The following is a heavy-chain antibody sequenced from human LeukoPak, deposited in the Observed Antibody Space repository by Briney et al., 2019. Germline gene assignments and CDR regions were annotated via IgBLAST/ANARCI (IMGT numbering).Heavy chain of an antibody. J-gene: IGHJ1*01. CDR2: ISSGGST. D-gene: IGHD3-22*01. V-gene: IGHV3-66*01. CDR3: ARDSMIVGWYFQH. Sequence: GGSLRLSGAASGLTVSSNYMSWVRQAPGKGLEWVSVISSGGSTNYADSVKGRFTISRDNSKNTLNLQMNSLRAEDTAVYYCARDSMIVGWYFQHWGQGTLVTVSS. CDR1: GLTVSSNY.